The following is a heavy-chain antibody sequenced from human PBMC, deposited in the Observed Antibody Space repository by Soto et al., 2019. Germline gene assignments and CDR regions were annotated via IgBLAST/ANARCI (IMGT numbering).Heavy chain of an antibody. CDR3: ARERKVVAGTSNYYYGMDV. CDR2: IYYSGST. Sequence: SATLSLTCTVSGGSISSGGYYWSWIRQHPGNCLEWIGYIYYSGSTYYNPSLKSRVTISVDTSKNQFSLKLSSVTAADTAVYYCARERKVVAGTSNYYYGMDVWGQGTTVTVSS. D-gene: IGHD6-19*01. CDR1: GGSISSGGYY. V-gene: IGHV4-31*03. J-gene: IGHJ6*02.